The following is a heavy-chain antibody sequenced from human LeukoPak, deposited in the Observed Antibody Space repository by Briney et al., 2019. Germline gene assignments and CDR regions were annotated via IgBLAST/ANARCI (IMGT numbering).Heavy chain of an antibody. CDR1: GGSISSYY. D-gene: IGHD2-2*01. J-gene: IGHJ4*02. CDR2: IYTSGST. V-gene: IGHV4-4*09. Sequence: PSETLSLTCTVSGGSISSYYWSWIRQPPGKGLEWIGYIYTSGSTNYNPSLKSRVTISVDTSKNQLSLKLSSVTAADTAVYYCARGPTFSNTSNRPIDYWGQGTLVTVSS. CDR3: ARGPTFSNTSNRPIDY.